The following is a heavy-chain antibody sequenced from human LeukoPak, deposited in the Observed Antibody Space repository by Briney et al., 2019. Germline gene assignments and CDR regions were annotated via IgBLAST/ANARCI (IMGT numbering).Heavy chain of an antibody. V-gene: IGHV4-59*01. CDR3: ARTYSSGWYGYYFDY. J-gene: IGHJ4*02. D-gene: IGHD6-19*01. CDR2: IYYSGST. Sequence: SETLSLTCTLSGGSISSYYWSWIRQPPGKGLEWIGYIYYSGSTNYNPSLKSRVTISVDTSKNQFSLKLSSVTAADTAVYYCARTYSSGWYGYYFDYWGQGTLVTVSS. CDR1: GGSISSYY.